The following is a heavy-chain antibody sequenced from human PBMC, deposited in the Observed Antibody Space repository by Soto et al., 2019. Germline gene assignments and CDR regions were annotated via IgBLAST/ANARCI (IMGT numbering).Heavy chain of an antibody. D-gene: IGHD2-2*02. CDR2: IDPSDSYT. J-gene: IGHJ6*02. Sequence: GESLKISCKGSGYSFTSYWISWVRQMPGKGLEWMGRIDPSDSYTNYSPSFQGHVTISADKSISTAYLQWSSLKASDTAMYYCARIGYCSSTSCYSYYYYGMDVWGQGTTVTVSS. V-gene: IGHV5-10-1*01. CDR1: GYSFTSYW. CDR3: ARIGYCSSTSCYSYYYYGMDV.